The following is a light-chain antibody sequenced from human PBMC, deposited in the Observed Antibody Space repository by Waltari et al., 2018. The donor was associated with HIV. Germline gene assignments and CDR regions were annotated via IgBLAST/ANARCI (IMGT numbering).Light chain of an antibody. Sequence: DIVMTQSLDSLAVSLGERATINCKSSESVLYSSNNKSYLTWYQQKPGQPPNLLIYWASTRESGVPDRFNGSGSGTDFTLTISSLQAEDVAVYYCQQYFSTPYTFGQGTKLEIK. CDR3: QQYFSTPYT. J-gene: IGKJ2*01. V-gene: IGKV4-1*01. CDR2: WAS. CDR1: ESVLYSSNNKSY.